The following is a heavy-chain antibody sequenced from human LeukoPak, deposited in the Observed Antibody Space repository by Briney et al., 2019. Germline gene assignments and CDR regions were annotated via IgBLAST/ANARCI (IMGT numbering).Heavy chain of an antibody. D-gene: IGHD3-22*01. V-gene: IGHV1-69*01. CDR2: IIPIFGTA. CDR1: GGTFSSYA. Sequence: GSSVKVSCKASGGTFSSYAISWVRQAPGQGLEWMGGIIPIFGTANYAQKFQGRVTITADESTSTAYMELSSLRSEDTAVYYCAREGYYDSSGYYNPDADAFDIWGQGTMVTVSS. CDR3: AREGYYDSSGYYNPDADAFDI. J-gene: IGHJ3*02.